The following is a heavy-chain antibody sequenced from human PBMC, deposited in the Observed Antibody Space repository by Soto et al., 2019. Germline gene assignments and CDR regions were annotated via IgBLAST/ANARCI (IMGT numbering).Heavy chain of an antibody. CDR1: GFTFGNYP. D-gene: IGHD3-16*01. Sequence: EVQLLESGGGLVQPGGSPRLSCAASGFTFGNYPMSWVRQAPGKGLEWVSAITGSGGGGTTYYADSVRGRFTTSRDNSKNTLYLQMNSLRAEDTAVYYCAKGDFYFDYWGQGILVTVSS. V-gene: IGHV3-23*01. CDR2: ITGSGGGGTT. J-gene: IGHJ4*02. CDR3: AKGDFYFDY.